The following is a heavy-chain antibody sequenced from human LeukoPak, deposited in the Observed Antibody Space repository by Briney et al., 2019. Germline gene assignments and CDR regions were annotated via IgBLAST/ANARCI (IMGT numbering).Heavy chain of an antibody. V-gene: IGHV3-7*01. CDR1: GFTFSSYW. J-gene: IGHJ3*02. D-gene: IGHD3-10*01. CDR3: ARGFVVRGPNDAFDI. CDR2: IKQDGSEK. Sequence: PGGSLRLSCAASGFTFSSYWMSWVRQAPGKGLEWVANIKQDGSEKYYVDSVKGRFTISRDNAKNSLYLQMNSLRAEDTAVYYCARGFVVRGPNDAFDIWGQGTMVTVSS.